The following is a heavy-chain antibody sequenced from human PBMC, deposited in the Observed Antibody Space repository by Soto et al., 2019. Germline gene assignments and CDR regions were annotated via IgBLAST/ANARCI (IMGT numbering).Heavy chain of an antibody. CDR2: IYYSGST. CDR3: ARDAAAAGTGFDY. J-gene: IGHJ4*02. D-gene: IGHD6-13*01. CDR1: GGSISSYY. V-gene: IGHV4-59*01. Sequence: SETLSLTCTVSGGSISSYYWSWIRQPPGKGPEWIGYIYYSGSTNYNPSLKSRVTISVDTSKNQFSLKLSSVTAADTAVYYCARDAAAAGTGFDYWGQGTLVTVS.